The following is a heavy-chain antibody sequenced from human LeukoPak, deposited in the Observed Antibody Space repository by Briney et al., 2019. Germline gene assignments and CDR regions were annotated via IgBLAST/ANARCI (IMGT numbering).Heavy chain of an antibody. CDR1: GFTFSRYS. Sequence: GGSLRLSCAASGFTFSRYSMHWVRQAPGKGLVWVSHVNSDGSGTDYADSVKGRFTISRDNSKNTLYLQMNSLRAEDTAVYYCAKDISEYYYDSSGYSYFDYWGQGTLVTVSS. D-gene: IGHD3-22*01. CDR2: VNSDGSGT. CDR3: AKDISEYYYDSSGYSYFDY. J-gene: IGHJ4*02. V-gene: IGHV3-74*01.